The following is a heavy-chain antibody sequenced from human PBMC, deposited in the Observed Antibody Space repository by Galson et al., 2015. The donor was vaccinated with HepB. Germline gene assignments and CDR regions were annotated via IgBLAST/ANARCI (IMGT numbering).Heavy chain of an antibody. J-gene: IGHJ3*02. Sequence: SVKVSCKASGYTFTGYYMHWVRQAPGQGLEWMGWINPNSGGTNYAQKFQGWVTMTRDTSISTAYMELSRLRSDDTAVYYCARSWGSGSYLGQRWEAFDIWGQGTMVTVSS. V-gene: IGHV1-2*04. CDR1: GYTFTGYY. CDR3: ARSWGSGSYLGQRWEAFDI. CDR2: INPNSGGT. D-gene: IGHD1-26*01.